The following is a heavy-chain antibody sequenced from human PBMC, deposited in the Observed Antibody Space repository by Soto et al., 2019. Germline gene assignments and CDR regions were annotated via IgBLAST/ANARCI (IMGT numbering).Heavy chain of an antibody. D-gene: IGHD4-17*01. CDR2: ISGSGGST. CDR3: AKERVDYGDYGDYYYYYMDV. Sequence: GGSLRLSCAASGFTFSSYAMSWVRQAPGKGLEWVSAISGSGGSTYYADSVKGRFTISRDNSKNTLYLQMNSLRAEDTAVYYCAKERVDYGDYGDYYYYYMDVWGKGTTVTVSS. CDR1: GFTFSSYA. J-gene: IGHJ6*03. V-gene: IGHV3-23*01.